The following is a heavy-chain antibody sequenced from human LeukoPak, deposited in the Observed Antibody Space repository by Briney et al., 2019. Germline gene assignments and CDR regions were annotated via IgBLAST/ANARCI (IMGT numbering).Heavy chain of an antibody. V-gene: IGHV3-48*01. CDR1: GFTFSSYS. J-gene: IGHJ5*02. Sequence: GGSLRLSCAASGFTFSSYSMSWVRQAPGKGLEWISYISSSSSTIYYADSVKGRFTISRDNFKNTLSLQMNGLRVEDTALYYCVNSGFDPWGQGALVTVSS. CDR2: ISSSSSTI. CDR3: VNSGFDP. D-gene: IGHD3-10*01.